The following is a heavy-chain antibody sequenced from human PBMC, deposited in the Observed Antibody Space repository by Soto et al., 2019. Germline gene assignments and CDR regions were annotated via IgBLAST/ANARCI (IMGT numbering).Heavy chain of an antibody. V-gene: IGHV1-3*05. CDR3: ARSIVVVTALDY. J-gene: IGHJ4*02. Sequence: VQLVQSGAEEKKPGASVKFSCKASGYTFTSYAMPWVRQAPGQRLEWMGWINAGNGNTKYSQKFQGRVTITRDTSASTAYMELSSLRSEDTAVYYCARSIVVVTALDYWGQGTLVTVSS. D-gene: IGHD2-21*02. CDR1: GYTFTSYA. CDR2: INAGNGNT.